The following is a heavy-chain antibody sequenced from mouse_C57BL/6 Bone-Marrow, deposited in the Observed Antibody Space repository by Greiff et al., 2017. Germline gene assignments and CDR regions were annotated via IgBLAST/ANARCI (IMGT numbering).Heavy chain of an antibody. Sequence: QVQLQQPGAELVKPGASVKLSCKASGYTFTSYWMHWVKQRPGQGLEWIGMIHPNSGSTNYNEKFKSKATLTVDKSSSTAYKQLSSLTSEDSAVYYCARGGNGSSPLDFDVWGTGTTVTVSS. V-gene: IGHV1-64*01. J-gene: IGHJ1*03. D-gene: IGHD1-1*01. CDR2: IHPNSGST. CDR3: ARGGNGSSPLDFDV. CDR1: GYTFTSYW.